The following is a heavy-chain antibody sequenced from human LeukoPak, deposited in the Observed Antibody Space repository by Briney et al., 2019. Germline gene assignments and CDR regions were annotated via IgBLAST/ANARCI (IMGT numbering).Heavy chain of an antibody. D-gene: IGHD3-22*01. J-gene: IGHJ4*02. CDR2: INHSGST. Sequence: SETLSLTCAVYGGSFSGYYWSWIRQPPGKGLEWIGEINHSGSTNYNPSLKSRVTISVDTSKNQFSLKLSSVTAADTAVYYCARQRSYDSSGYYAYFDYWGQGTLVTVSS. V-gene: IGHV4-34*01. CDR1: GGSFSGYY. CDR3: ARQRSYDSSGYYAYFDY.